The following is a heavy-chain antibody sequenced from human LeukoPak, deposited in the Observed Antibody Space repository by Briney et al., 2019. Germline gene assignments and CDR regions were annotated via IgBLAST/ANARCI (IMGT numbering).Heavy chain of an antibody. V-gene: IGHV1-2*06. CDR2: ITPNTGDT. D-gene: IGHD3-3*01. CDR3: ARDLVGGIWSAGF. Sequence: ASVKVSCKTSGYTFTGYYEHWVRQAPGQGLEWMGRITPNTGDTIYAQRFQGRATMTRDMSISAAYMELSSLTSDDTAIYYCARDLVGGIWSAGFWGQGTLVTVSS. J-gene: IGHJ4*02. CDR1: GYTFTGYY.